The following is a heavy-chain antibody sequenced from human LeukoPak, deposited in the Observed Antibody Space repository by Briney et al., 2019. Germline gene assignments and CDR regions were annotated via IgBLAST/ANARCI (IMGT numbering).Heavy chain of an antibody. CDR2: IKQEGSEK. CDR1: GFTFSSYW. J-gene: IGHJ6*04. D-gene: IGHD3-10*01. Sequence: GGSLTLSCAASGFTFSSYWVSWVRQPPGRGRERVANIKQEGSEKYHVDSVKGRLTISRDIAKNSLNLQMNSLRAEDTAVYYCARHGTYGSGSYYRFLGYYYYGMDVWGNGTTVTIS. CDR3: ARHGTYGSGSYYRFLGYYYYGMDV. V-gene: IGHV3-7*03.